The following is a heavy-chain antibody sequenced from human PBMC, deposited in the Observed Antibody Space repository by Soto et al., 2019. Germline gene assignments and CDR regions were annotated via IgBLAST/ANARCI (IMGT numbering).Heavy chain of an antibody. Sequence: PGQPLKISCKTAGYNFAGYWIGWVRQMPGKGLEWLGIIFPGDSDTKYSPSFQSQVIISADKSIRTAYLQWSSLNASDTAIYYCARQSGMDVWGQGTTVTVSS. CDR1: GYNFAGYW. CDR3: ARQSGMDV. CDR2: IFPGDSDT. D-gene: IGHD5-12*01. V-gene: IGHV5-51*01. J-gene: IGHJ6*02.